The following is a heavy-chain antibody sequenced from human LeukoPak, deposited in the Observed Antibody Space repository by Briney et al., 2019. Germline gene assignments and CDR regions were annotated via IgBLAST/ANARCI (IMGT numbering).Heavy chain of an antibody. V-gene: IGHV3-7*01. CDR2: IRPDGGER. D-gene: IGHD1-26*01. J-gene: IGHJ4*02. CDR1: GFTFSNYW. Sequence: GGSLRLSCAASGFTFSNYWMSWVRQAPGKGLEWVANIRPDGGERNYVDSVKGRFTISRDNGKNSLYLQMHSLRAEDTAVYYCARDVVGALDYWGQGALVTVSS. CDR3: ARDVVGALDY.